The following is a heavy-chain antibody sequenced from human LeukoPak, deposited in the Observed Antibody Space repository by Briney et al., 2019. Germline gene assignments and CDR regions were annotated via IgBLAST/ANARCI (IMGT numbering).Heavy chain of an antibody. Sequence: ASVKVSCKASGYTFTSYAMNWVRQAPGQGLEWMGWINTNTGNPTYAQGFTGRFVFSLDTSVSTAYLQISSLKAEDTAVYYCARVPSGILWFGELLSPGSYFDYWGQGTLVTVSS. CDR3: ARVPSGILWFGELLSPGSYFDY. CDR2: INTNTGNP. J-gene: IGHJ4*02. V-gene: IGHV7-4-1*02. CDR1: GYTFTSYA. D-gene: IGHD3-10*01.